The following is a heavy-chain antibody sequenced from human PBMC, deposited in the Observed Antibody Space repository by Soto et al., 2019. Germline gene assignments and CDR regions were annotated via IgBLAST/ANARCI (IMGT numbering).Heavy chain of an antibody. J-gene: IGHJ4*02. V-gene: IGHV3-64*01. CDR3: ARQRGYCGGGTCYLDS. Sequence: GGSLRLSCGASGFTFSDYPMQWVRQAPGKGLEFVSVVSNGGGTVYYANSVKGRFTISRDDSMNTLYLQMGSLRGEDMAVYYCARQRGYCGGGTCYLDSWGQGTLVTVSS. D-gene: IGHD2-15*01. CDR2: VSNGGGTV. CDR1: GFTFSDYP.